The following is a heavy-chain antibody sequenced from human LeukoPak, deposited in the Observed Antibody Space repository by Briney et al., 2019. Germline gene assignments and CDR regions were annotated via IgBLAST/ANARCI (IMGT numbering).Heavy chain of an antibody. CDR2: IYYSGST. CDR3: GGITMIVVATPDAFDI. Sequence: KSSETLSLTCTVSGGSISSSSYYWGWIRQPPGKGLEWIGSIYYSGSTYYNPSLKSRVTISVDTSKNQFSLKLSSVTAADTAVYYCGGITMIVVATPDAFDIWGQGTMVTVPS. J-gene: IGHJ3*02. D-gene: IGHD3-22*01. V-gene: IGHV4-39*01. CDR1: GGSISSSSYY.